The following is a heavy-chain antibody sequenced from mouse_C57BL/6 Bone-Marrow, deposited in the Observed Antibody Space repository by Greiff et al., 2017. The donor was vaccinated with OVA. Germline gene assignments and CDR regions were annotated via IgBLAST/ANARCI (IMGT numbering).Heavy chain of an antibody. J-gene: IGHJ2*01. CDR1: GYTFTNYW. D-gene: IGHD2-4*01. V-gene: IGHV1-63*01. CDR2: IYPGGGYT. CDR3: ARSGDYDGDYFDY. Sequence: VQLQESGAELVRPGTSVKMSCKASGYTFTNYWIGWAKQRPGHGLEWIGDIYPGGGYTNYNEKFKGKATLTADKSSSTAYMQFSSLTSEDSAIYYCARSGDYDGDYFDYWGQGTTLTVSS.